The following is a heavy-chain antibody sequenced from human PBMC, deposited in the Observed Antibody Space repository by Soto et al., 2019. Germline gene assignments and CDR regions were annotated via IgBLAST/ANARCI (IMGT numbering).Heavy chain of an antibody. CDR2: TSYDGSDK. CDR1: GFTFRSYV. D-gene: IGHD3-16*01. J-gene: IGHJ1*01. Sequence: QVQLVESGGGVVQPGTSLRVSCVGSGFTFRSYVMHWVRQAPGKGLEWVALTSYDGSDKYYGDSVRGRFTISRDNSRNTVDLQMDSLRLEDTAVYYCARWGTTGGLDVWGQGTLVSVSS. CDR3: ARWGTTGGLDV. V-gene: IGHV3-30*19.